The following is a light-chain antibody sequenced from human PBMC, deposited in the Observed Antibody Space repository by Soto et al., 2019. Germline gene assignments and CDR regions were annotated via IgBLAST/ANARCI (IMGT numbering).Light chain of an antibody. CDR1: QGISSY. CDR3: QQYNSYFQT. CDR2: DAY. Sequence: MTQSPAVLSVYKGERVTSSCRMSQGISSYLAWYQQKPGKAHKLLIYDAYNLESGVPSRFSGSGSGTEFTITISSLQPDDFVPYYCQQYNSYFQTFAGGSNVDIK. J-gene: IGKJ4*02. V-gene: IGKV1D-8*02.